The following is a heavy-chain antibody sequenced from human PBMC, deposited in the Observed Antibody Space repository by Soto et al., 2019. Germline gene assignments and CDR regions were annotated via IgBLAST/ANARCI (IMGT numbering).Heavy chain of an antibody. Sequence: QVQLVQSGAEVKRPGASVKVSCKASGYTFTSYGISWVRQAPGQGLEGRGWINSNNGNKDYAQMRQGRLTMTTDTSQTTVYMELRSLRSEDKGFYFCARETPRLHTTWGIGYLGQGTLVNVSS. CDR3: ARETPRLHTTWGIGY. V-gene: IGHV1-18*01. CDR2: INSNNGNK. CDR1: GYTFTSYG. D-gene: IGHD3-16*01. J-gene: IGHJ4*02.